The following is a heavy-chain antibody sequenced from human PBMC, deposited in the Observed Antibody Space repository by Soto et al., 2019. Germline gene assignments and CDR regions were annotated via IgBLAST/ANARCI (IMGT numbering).Heavy chain of an antibody. D-gene: IGHD1-1*01. CDR3: ARRLRAGTTGWFDP. J-gene: IGHJ5*02. V-gene: IGHV4-39*01. CDR2: IYYSGST. Sequence: PSETLSLTFTLSGSSISNSTYNWRWIRQPPGKGLEWIGSIYYSGSTYYNPSLKSRVIISVYTSKNQFSLKLSSVTAADTAVYYCARRLRAGTTGWFDPWGQGTLVTVS. CDR1: GSSISNSTYN.